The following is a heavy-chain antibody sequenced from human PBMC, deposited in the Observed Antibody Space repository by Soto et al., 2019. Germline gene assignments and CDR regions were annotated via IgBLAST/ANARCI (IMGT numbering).Heavy chain of an antibody. CDR2: ISYDGSNR. V-gene: IGHV3-30*18. D-gene: IGHD2-15*01. Sequence: QVQLVESGGGVVQPGRSLRLSCAASGFTFSSYGMHWVRQSPGKGLEWVAAISYDGSNRYYADSVKGRFTISRDNSKNTLSLQMASLRAEDTAGYYCAKGRRCSGGGCDQEEFEEWGQGTLVTVSS. CDR1: GFTFSSYG. J-gene: IGHJ4*02. CDR3: AKGRRCSGGGCDQEEFEE.